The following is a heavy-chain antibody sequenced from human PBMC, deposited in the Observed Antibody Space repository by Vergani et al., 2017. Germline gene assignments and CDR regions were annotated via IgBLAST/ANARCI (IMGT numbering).Heavy chain of an antibody. CDR1: GYTFTAYY. Sequence: QVQLVQSGAEVGKPGASVKISCKASGYTFTAYYIHWVRQAPEQGLEWMGRIIPIFGTANYAQKFQGRVTITADESTSTAYMELSSLRSEDTAVYYCARGPDRYCSGGSCYLYWYFDLWGRGTLVTVSS. J-gene: IGHJ2*01. D-gene: IGHD2-15*01. CDR3: ARGPDRYCSGGSCYLYWYFDL. V-gene: IGHV1-69*18. CDR2: IIPIFGTA.